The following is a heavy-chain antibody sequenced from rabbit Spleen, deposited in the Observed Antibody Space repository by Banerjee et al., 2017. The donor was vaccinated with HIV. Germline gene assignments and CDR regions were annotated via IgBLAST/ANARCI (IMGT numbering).Heavy chain of an antibody. V-gene: IGHV1S40*01. J-gene: IGHJ4*01. Sequence: QSLEESGGDLVKPEGSLTLTCTASGFSFSGYWMSWVRQAPGKGLEWIACIYTGYGGSTYYASWATGRFTISKTSSTTVTLQMTSLTAADTVTYFCARDDSSGWGALNLWGQGTLVTVS. D-gene: IGHD4-1*01. CDR1: GFSFSGYW. CDR2: IYTGYGGST. CDR3: ARDDSSGWGALNL.